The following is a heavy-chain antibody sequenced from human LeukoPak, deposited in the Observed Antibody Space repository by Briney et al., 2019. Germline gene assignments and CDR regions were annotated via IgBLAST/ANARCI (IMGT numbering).Heavy chain of an antibody. J-gene: IGHJ5*02. V-gene: IGHV4-59*12. CDR3: ARERGVASS. CDR1: GGSISSYY. D-gene: IGHD6-13*01. CDR2: IYYSGST. Sequence: SETLSLTCTVSGGSISSYYWSWIRQPPGKGLEWIGYIYYSGSTNYNPSLKSRVTISVDTSKNQFSLKVSSVTAADTAIYYCARERGVASSWGQGTQVTVSS.